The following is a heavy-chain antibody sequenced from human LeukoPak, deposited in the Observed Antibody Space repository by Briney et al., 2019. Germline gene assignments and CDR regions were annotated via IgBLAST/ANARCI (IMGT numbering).Heavy chain of an antibody. D-gene: IGHD2-21*02. CDR1: GLIFDDNA. CDR3: ASQKSGDPLFDH. J-gene: IGHJ4*02. CDR2: ISWDGDST. Sequence: GGSLRLSCAASGLIFDDNAMNWVRQAPGKGQEWVSLISWDGDSTYYADSVKGRFTISRDNSKKSLYLQMNSLRAEDSALYYCASQKSGDPLFDHWGQGTLVTVSS. V-gene: IGHV3-43D*04.